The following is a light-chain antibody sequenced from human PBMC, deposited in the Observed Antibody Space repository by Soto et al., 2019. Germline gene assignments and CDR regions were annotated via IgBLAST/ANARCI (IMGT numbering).Light chain of an antibody. CDR1: SSNIGAGYD. Sequence: QSVLTQPPSVSGAPGQRVTISCTGSSSNIGAGYDVYWYQHLPGTAPKLLIYGNTNRPSGVPDRFSGSKSGTSASLAITGLQAEDEADYYCQSYDSSLTALVFGGGTKLTVL. CDR2: GNT. J-gene: IGLJ2*01. CDR3: QSYDSSLTALV. V-gene: IGLV1-40*01.